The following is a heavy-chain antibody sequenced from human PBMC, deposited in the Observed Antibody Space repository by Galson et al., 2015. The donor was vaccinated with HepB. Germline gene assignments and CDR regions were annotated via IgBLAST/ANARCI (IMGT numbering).Heavy chain of an antibody. V-gene: IGHV1-69*04. CDR2: IIPILGIA. D-gene: IGHD1-1*01. J-gene: IGHJ6*02. CDR3: AREEVLERRPEPRYGMDV. Sequence: SVKVSCKASGGTFSSYTISWVRQAPGQGLEWMGRIIPILGIANYAQKFQGRVTITADKSTSTAYMELSSLRSEDTAVYYCAREEVLERRPEPRYGMDVWGQGTTVTVSS. CDR1: GGTFSSYT.